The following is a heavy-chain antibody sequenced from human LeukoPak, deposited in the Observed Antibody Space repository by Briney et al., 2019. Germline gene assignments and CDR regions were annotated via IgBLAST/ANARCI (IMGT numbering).Heavy chain of an antibody. CDR2: IYYSGST. V-gene: IGHV4-39*01. CDR3: ARGGDYYDSSGDY. CDR1: GGSISSSSYY. Sequence: SETLSLTCTVSGGSISSSSYYWGWIRQPPGKGLEWIGSIYYSGSTYYNPSLKSRVTISVDTSKNQFSLKLSSVTAADTAVYYCARGGDYYDSSGDYWGQGTLVTVSS. J-gene: IGHJ4*02. D-gene: IGHD3-22*01.